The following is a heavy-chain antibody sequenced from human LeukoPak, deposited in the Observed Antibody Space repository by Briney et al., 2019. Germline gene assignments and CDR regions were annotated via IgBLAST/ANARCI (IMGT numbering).Heavy chain of an antibody. CDR2: ILPMLGIA. V-gene: IGHV1-69*04. J-gene: IGHJ4*02. D-gene: IGHD5-12*01. CDR1: GGSLSSYA. Sequence: SVKVSCKASGGSLSSYAINWVRQAPGQGLEWMGRILPMLGIANAAQKFQGRVTITADKSTSTAYMELTSLRSEDTAVYYCARGEVATRSGWDDAKWGQGTLVTVSS. CDR3: ARGEVATRSGWDDAK.